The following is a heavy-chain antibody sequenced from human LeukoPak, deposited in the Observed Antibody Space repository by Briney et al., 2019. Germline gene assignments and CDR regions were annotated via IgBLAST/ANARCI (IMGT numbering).Heavy chain of an antibody. J-gene: IGHJ4*02. CDR1: GFTFSNYW. Sequence: GGSLRLSCAASGFTFSNYWMNWVRQAPGKGLEWVANIKQDGGEKSYVDSVKGRSTISRDNAKNSLHLQMNSLRAEDTAVYYCARLQWLVRRNSGLDYWGQGTLVTVSS. D-gene: IGHD6-19*01. V-gene: IGHV3-7*01. CDR3: ARLQWLVRRNSGLDY. CDR2: IKQDGGEK.